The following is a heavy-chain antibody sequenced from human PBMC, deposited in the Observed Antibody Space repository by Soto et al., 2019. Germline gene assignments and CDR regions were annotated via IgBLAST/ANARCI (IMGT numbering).Heavy chain of an antibody. J-gene: IGHJ5*02. CDR1: GFTFTSSA. V-gene: IGHV1-58*01. D-gene: IGHD3-9*01. CDR2: IVVGSGNT. CDR3: AADFYDILTGTNWFDH. Sequence: SVKVSCKASGFTFTSSAVQWVRQARGQRLEWIGWIVVGSGNTNYAQKFQERVTITRDMSTSTAYMELSSLRSEDTAVYYCAADFYDILTGTNWFDHWGQGTLVTVSS.